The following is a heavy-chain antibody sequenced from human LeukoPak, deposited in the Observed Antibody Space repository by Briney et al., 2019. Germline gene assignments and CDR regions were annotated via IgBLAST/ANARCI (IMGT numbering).Heavy chain of an antibody. D-gene: IGHD4-17*01. V-gene: IGHV1-8*02. CDR2: INPNSGNT. CDR3: ARDGLYGDYSGDYYYYMDV. CDR1: GYTFTGYY. Sequence: ASVKVSCKASGYTFTGYYMHWVRQAPGQGLEWMGWINPNSGNTGYAQKFQGRVTMTRNTSISTVYMELSSLRSEDTAVYYCARDGLYGDYSGDYYYYMDVWGKGTTVTISS. J-gene: IGHJ6*03.